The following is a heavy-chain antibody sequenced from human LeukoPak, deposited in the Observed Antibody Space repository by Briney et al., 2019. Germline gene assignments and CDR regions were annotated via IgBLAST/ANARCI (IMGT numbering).Heavy chain of an antibody. CDR2: ISSSSSTM. J-gene: IGHJ4*02. Sequence: LSGGSLRLSCAASGFTFSNAWMSWVRQAPGKGLEWVSYISSSSSTMYYADSVKGRFTISRDNAKNSLYLQMNSLRAEDTAVYYCARDVVMSGSSWHWGQGTLVTVSS. CDR3: ARDVVMSGSSWH. D-gene: IGHD6-13*01. V-gene: IGHV3-48*04. CDR1: GFTFSNAW.